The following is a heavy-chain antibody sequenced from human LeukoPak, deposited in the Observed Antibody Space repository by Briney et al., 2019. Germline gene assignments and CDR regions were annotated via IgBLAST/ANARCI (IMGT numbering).Heavy chain of an antibody. CDR1: GYTFTSYE. V-gene: IGHV1-8*01. CDR2: MNPNSGNT. J-gene: IGHJ6*03. D-gene: IGHD5-12*01. Sequence: ASVKVSCKASGYTFTSYEINWVRQATGQGLEWMGWMNPNSGNTGYAQKFQGRVTMTRNTSISTAYMELSSLRSEDTAVYYCARVGYSGYVFYYYYMDVWDKGTTVTISS. CDR3: ARVGYSGYVFYYYYMDV.